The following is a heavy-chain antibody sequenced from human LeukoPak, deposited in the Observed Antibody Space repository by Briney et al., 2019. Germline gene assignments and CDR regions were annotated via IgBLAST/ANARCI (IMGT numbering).Heavy chain of an antibody. D-gene: IGHD6-6*01. Sequence: KPGGSLRLSCAASGFTFSSYSMNWVRQAPGKGLEWASSISSSSSYIYYADSVKGRFTISRDNAKNSLYLQMNSLRAEDTAVYYCAKYSSSSGRSDYWGQGTLVTVSS. V-gene: IGHV3-21*01. CDR1: GFTFSSYS. J-gene: IGHJ4*02. CDR3: AKYSSSSGRSDY. CDR2: ISSSSSYI.